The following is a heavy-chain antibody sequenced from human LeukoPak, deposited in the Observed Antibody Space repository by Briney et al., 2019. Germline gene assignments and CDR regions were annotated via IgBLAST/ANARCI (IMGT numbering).Heavy chain of an antibody. Sequence: ASVKVSCKASGYTFTSYEINWVRQATGQGLEWMGWMNPNSGNTGYAQKFQGRVTMTRNTSISTAYMELSSLRSEDTAVYYCARVADYYDSSGYYSGLFDWGQGTLVTVSS. CDR2: MNPNSGNT. CDR1: GYTFTSYE. CDR3: ARVADYYDSSGYYSGLFD. V-gene: IGHV1-8*01. D-gene: IGHD3-22*01. J-gene: IGHJ4*02.